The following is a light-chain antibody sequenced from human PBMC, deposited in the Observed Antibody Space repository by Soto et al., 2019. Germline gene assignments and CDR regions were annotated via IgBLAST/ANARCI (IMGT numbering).Light chain of an antibody. CDR3: MQGTLWYT. CDR1: QSLVYSDGNTY. V-gene: IGKV2-30*01. Sequence: DVVMNQSPLSLPVTLGQPASISCRSSQSLVYSDGNTYLNWIHQRPGQSPRRLIYKVSDRDSGFPDRVSGSGSGTDFTLKISRVEAEDVCVYYCMQGTLWYTFGEGTELDI. J-gene: IGKJ2*01. CDR2: KVS.